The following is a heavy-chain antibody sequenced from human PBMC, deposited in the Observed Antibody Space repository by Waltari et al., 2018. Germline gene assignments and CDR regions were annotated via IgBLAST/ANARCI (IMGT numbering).Heavy chain of an antibody. V-gene: IGHV4-39*01. CDR2: INYIGNT. J-gene: IGHJ4*02. Sequence: QLQLQESGPGLVKPSETLSLTCTVSGGPISSSSHYWGWIRQPPGKGLEWSGSINYIGNTYNNPSLKSRITISVDTSKNQFSLKMNSVTATDTAVYYCARRARAGSGVYYFDSWGQGTLVTVSS. D-gene: IGHD3-3*01. CDR1: GGPISSSSHY. CDR3: ARRARAGSGVYYFDS.